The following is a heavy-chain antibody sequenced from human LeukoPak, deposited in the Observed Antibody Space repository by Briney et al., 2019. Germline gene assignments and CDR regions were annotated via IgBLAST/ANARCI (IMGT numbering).Heavy chain of an antibody. J-gene: IGHJ1*01. Sequence: GGSLRLSCAASGFTFSKYAMVWVRQAPGKGLERVSAISRGTTYYADSVKGRFTISRDNSKNMLYLQMNSLRAEDTAVYYCAKDPNGDYVGAFSFQRWGLGTLVTVSS. V-gene: IGHV3-23*01. CDR1: GFTFSKYA. CDR3: AKDPNGDYVGAFSFQR. D-gene: IGHD4-17*01. CDR2: ISRGTT.